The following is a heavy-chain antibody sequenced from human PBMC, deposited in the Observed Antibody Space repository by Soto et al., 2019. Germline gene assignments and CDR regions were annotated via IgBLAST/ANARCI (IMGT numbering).Heavy chain of an antibody. CDR1: GYTFTGYY. V-gene: IGHV1-2*04. D-gene: IGHD1-7*01. Sequence: ASVKVSCKASGYTFTGYYMHWVRQAPGQGLEWMGWINPNSGGTNYAQKFQGWVTMTRDTSISTAYMELSRLRSDDTAVYYCARSDNWNSNYYYYGMDVWGQGTTVTVSS. J-gene: IGHJ6*02. CDR2: INPNSGGT. CDR3: ARSDNWNSNYYYYGMDV.